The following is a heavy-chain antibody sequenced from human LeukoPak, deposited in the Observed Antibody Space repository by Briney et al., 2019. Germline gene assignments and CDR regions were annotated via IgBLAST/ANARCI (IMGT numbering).Heavy chain of an antibody. CDR2: IWYDGSNK. CDR1: GFTFSSYG. D-gene: IGHD1-20*01. CDR3: ARESSYNWNGRYFDY. Sequence: GRSLKLSCAAPGFTFSSYGMHWVRQAPGKGLEWVAVIWYDGSNKYYADSVKGRFTISRDNSKTTLYLQMNSLRAEDTAVYYCARESSYNWNGRYFDYWGQGTLVTVSS. J-gene: IGHJ4*02. V-gene: IGHV3-33*01.